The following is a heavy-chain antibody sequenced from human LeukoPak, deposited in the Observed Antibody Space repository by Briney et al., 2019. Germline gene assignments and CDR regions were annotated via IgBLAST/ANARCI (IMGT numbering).Heavy chain of an antibody. J-gene: IGHJ4*02. Sequence: GGSLRLSCAASGFTFSTSWMTWVRQTPGKGLEWVANIKEDGTEKNYVDSVKGRLTISRNNTNNSLYLQMNGLRAEDTALYYCARTYGSGSSYRHFDSWGQGTLVTVSS. CDR1: GFTFSTSW. CDR3: ARTYGSGSSYRHFDS. CDR2: IKEDGTEK. V-gene: IGHV3-7*01. D-gene: IGHD3-10*01.